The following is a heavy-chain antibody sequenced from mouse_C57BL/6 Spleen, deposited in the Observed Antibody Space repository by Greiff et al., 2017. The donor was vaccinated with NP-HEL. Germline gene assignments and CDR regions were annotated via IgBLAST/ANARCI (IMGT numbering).Heavy chain of an antibody. CDR2: IDPSDSYT. D-gene: IGHD1-1*01. V-gene: IGHV1-50*01. CDR3: AREGDYGSSSY. Sequence: QVQLQQPGAELVKPGASVKLSCKASGYTFTSYWMQWVKQRPGQGLEWIGEIDPSDSYTNYNQKFKGKATLTVDTSCSTAYMQLSSLTSEDSAVYYCAREGDYGSSSYWGQGTTLTVSS. CDR1: GYTFTSYW. J-gene: IGHJ2*01.